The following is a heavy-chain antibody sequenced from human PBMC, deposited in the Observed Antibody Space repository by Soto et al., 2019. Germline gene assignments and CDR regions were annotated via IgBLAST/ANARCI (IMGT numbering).Heavy chain of an antibody. Sequence: SETLSLTCTVSGDSISSSTYYWGWIRQPPGKGLEWIGCIYHTGTTYYNPSLKSRVTISVDTSKNQFSLKLSSVTAADTAVYYCARPYFSSSSMFDYWGQGALVTVSS. CDR3: ARPYFSSSSMFDY. CDR2: IYHTGTT. J-gene: IGHJ4*02. D-gene: IGHD6-6*01. V-gene: IGHV4-39*01. CDR1: GDSISSSTYY.